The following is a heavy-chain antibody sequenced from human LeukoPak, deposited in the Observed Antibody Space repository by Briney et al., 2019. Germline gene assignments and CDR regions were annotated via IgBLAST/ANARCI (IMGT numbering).Heavy chain of an antibody. J-gene: IGHJ4*02. CDR1: GGSISSGSYY. V-gene: IGHV4-61*02. CDR3: AGGGYCSSTSCYDY. Sequence: PSETLSLTCTVSGGSISSGSYYWSWIRQPAGKGLEWIGRIYTSGSTNYNPSLKSRVTISVDTSKNQFSLKLSSVTAADTAVYYCAGGGYCSSTSCYDYWGQGTLVTVSS. CDR2: IYTSGST. D-gene: IGHD2-2*01.